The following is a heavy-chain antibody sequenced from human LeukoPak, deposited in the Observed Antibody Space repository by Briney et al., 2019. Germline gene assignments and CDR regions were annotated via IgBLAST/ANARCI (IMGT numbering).Heavy chain of an antibody. Sequence: SETLSLTCAVSGASLSGYYWSWIRQSPGKGLEWIGEINHGGFTNYNPSLKSRVTISVDTSRNQIALRLSSLTATDTAVYFCARSHLWPSGTFDIWGQGTVVAVSS. J-gene: IGHJ3*02. D-gene: IGHD5-18*01. CDR1: GASLSGYY. V-gene: IGHV4-34*01. CDR2: INHGGFT. CDR3: ARSHLWPSGTFDI.